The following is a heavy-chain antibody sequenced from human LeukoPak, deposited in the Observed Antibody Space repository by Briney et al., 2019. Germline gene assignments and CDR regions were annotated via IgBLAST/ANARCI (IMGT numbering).Heavy chain of an antibody. J-gene: IGHJ4*02. V-gene: IGHV3-23*01. Sequence: GGSLRLSCAASGFTFSSYAMSWVRQAPGKGLEWVSAISSSGGSTYYADSVKGRFTISRDNAKNSLYLQMNSLRAEDTAVYYCAREDYGGNSDYWGQGTLVTVSS. CDR1: GFTFSSYA. CDR2: ISSSGGST. D-gene: IGHD4-23*01. CDR3: AREDYGGNSDY.